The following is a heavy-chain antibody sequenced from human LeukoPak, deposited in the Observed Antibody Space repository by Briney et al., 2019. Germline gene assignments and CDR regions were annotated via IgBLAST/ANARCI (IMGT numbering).Heavy chain of an antibody. CDR3: ARGAHGYCSSTSCYTRKNYYYYGMDV. V-gene: IGHV3-33*01. J-gene: IGHJ6*02. D-gene: IGHD2-2*02. CDR2: IWYDGSNK. Sequence: GGSLRLSCAASGFTFSSYGMHWVRQAPGKGLEGVAVIWYDGSNKYYADSVKGRFTISRDNSKNTLYLQMNSLRAEDTAVYYCARGAHGYCSSTSCYTRKNYYYYGMDVWGQGTTVTVSS. CDR1: GFTFSSYG.